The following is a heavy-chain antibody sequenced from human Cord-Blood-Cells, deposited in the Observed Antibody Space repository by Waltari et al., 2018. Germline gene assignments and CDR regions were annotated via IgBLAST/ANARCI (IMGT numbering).Heavy chain of an antibody. D-gene: IGHD3-22*01. CDR2: ISWNSGSI. V-gene: IGHV3-9*01. J-gene: IGHJ4*02. CDR3: ARYDSSGYYYY. Sequence: EVQLGASGGGLVQRGRSLRPSWAASGLSFGYYAMHWVQQAPGKGLEWVSGISWNSGSIGYADSVKGRFTISRDNAKNSLYLQMNSLRAEDTALYYCARYDSSGYYYYWGQGTLVTVSS. CDR1: GLSFGYYA.